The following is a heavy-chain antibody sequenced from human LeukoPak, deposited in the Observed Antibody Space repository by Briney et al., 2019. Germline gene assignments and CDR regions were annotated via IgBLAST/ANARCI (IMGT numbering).Heavy chain of an antibody. Sequence: GASVKVSCKASGYTFTGYYMHWVRQAPGQGLEWMGWINPNSGGTKYAQKFQGRVTMTRDTSISTAYMELSSLREEDTAMYYCAKVPGEKQLWLPFDSWGQGTLVTVSS. CDR2: INPNSGGT. J-gene: IGHJ4*02. CDR1: GYTFTGYY. CDR3: AKVPGEKQLWLPFDS. V-gene: IGHV1-2*02. D-gene: IGHD5-18*01.